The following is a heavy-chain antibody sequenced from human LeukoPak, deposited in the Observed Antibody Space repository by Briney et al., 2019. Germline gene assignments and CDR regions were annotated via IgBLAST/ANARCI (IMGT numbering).Heavy chain of an antibody. CDR1: GFTFSVHY. J-gene: IGHJ4*02. V-gene: IGHV3-72*01. D-gene: IGHD7-27*01. CDR2: SRNKANSYTT. CDR3: ARDKSGHNWGLRPPLDY. Sequence: GGSLRLSCAASGFTFSVHYMDWVRQAPGKGLEWVGRSRNKANSYTTEYAASVKDRFTISRDHSKNSLYLQMNSLKTEDTAVYYCARDKSGHNWGLRPPLDYWGQGTLVTVSS.